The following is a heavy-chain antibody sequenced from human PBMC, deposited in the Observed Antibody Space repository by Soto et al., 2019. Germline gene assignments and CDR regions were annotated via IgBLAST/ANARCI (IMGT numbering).Heavy chain of an antibody. CDR3: FLRDWYFDL. CDR2: ISYDGSNK. CDR1: GFTFSSYG. V-gene: IGHV3-30*03. Sequence: QVQLVESGGGVVQPGRSLRLSCAASGFTFSSYGMHWVRQAPGKGLEWVAVISYDGSNKYYADSVKGRFTISRDNSKNTLYLQMNSLRAEDTAVYYWFLRDWYFDLWGRGTLVTVSS. J-gene: IGHJ2*01.